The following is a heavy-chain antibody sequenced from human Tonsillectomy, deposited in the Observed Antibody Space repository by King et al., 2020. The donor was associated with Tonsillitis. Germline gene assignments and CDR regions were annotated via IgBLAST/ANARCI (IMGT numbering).Heavy chain of an antibody. CDR1: GFTFSSYA. Sequence: VQLVESGGGLVQPGGSLRLSCAASGFTFSSYAMSCVRQAPGKGLEWVSAISGSGGSTYYAESVKGRFTISRDNSKNTLYLQMNSLRAEDTAVYYCEKDQMVVTTLMDYWGQGTLVNVSS. D-gene: IGHD4/OR15-4a*01. V-gene: IGHV3-23*04. CDR2: ISGSGGST. CDR3: EKDQMVVTTLMDY. J-gene: IGHJ4*02.